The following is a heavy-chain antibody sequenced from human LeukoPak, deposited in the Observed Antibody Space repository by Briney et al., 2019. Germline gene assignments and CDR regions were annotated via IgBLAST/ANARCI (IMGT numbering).Heavy chain of an antibody. D-gene: IGHD3-22*01. Sequence: SETLSLTCTVSGGSISSYYWSWIRQPPGKGLEWIGYIYYSGSTNYNPSLKSRVTISVDTSKNQFSLKLSSVTAADTAVYYCARDLIDYDSSGYYFSSTLDYWGQGTLVTVSS. J-gene: IGHJ4*02. CDR1: GGSISSYY. V-gene: IGHV4-59*01. CDR2: IYYSGST. CDR3: ARDLIDYDSSGYYFSSTLDY.